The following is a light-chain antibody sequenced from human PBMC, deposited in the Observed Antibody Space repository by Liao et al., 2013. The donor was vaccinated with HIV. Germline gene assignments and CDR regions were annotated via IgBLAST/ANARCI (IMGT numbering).Light chain of an antibody. V-gene: IGLV3-21*01. Sequence: SYVLTQPPTVSVAPGQTARISCGGNKIDSRNVHWYQQKAGQAPVLVIYHDGDRPSGIPERFAGSNSGNTATLTISRVEAGDEADYYCQAWDSSTNYVFGTGTQVTVL. CDR1: KIDSRN. J-gene: IGLJ1*01. CDR3: QAWDSSTNYV. CDR2: HDG.